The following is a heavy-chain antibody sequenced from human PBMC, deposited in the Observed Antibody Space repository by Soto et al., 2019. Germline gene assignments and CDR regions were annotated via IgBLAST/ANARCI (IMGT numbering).Heavy chain of an antibody. CDR3: ASFPNCKGGFDY. Sequence: PSETLSLTCAVSGGSISSSNLWSWVRQPPGKGLEWIGEIYHSGSTNYNPSLTSRVTISVDKSKNQFSLKLSSVTAADTAVYYCASFPNCKGGFDYWGQGTLVTVSS. D-gene: IGHD1-1*01. J-gene: IGHJ4*02. CDR1: GGSISSSNL. V-gene: IGHV4-4*02. CDR2: IYHSGST.